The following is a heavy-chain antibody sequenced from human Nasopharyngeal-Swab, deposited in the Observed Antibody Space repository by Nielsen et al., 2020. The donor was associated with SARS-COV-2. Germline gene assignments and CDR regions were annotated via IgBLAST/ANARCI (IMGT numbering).Heavy chain of an antibody. J-gene: IGHJ4*02. CDR1: GNTFTSDG. CDR3: ARDRGRYFDWLLYYFDY. CDR2: SGAHTGKT. V-gene: IGHV1-18*04. D-gene: IGHD3-9*01. Sequence: ASVKESGKASGNTFTSDGINWVRQAPGQGLEGKGWSGAHTGKTKYEEKLQGRVTMTTDTSTSTAYMELRSLRSDETAVYYCARDRGRYFDWLLYYFDYWGQGTLVTVSS.